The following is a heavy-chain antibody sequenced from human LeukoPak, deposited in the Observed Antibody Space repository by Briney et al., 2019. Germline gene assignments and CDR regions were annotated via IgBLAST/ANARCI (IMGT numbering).Heavy chain of an antibody. D-gene: IGHD3-10*01. CDR3: ARLGTGGWFGENE. V-gene: IGHV4-4*02. J-gene: IGHJ4*02. CDR2: IYHSGST. CDR1: GGSISSSNW. Sequence: SETLSLTCAVSGGSISSSNWWSWVRQPPGKGLEWIGEIYHSGSTNYNPSLKSRVTISVDKSKNQFSLKLSSVTAADTAVYYCARLGTGGWFGENEWGQGTLVTVSS.